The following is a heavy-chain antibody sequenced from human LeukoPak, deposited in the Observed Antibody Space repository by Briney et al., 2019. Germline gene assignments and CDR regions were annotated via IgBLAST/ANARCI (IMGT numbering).Heavy chain of an antibody. CDR1: GGSISSYY. CDR2: IYYSGST. J-gene: IGHJ6*02. CDR3: ARGRGNYYGSGSYYNTRNYYYYGMDV. V-gene: IGHV4-59*01. Sequence: PSETLPLTRTVSGGSISSYYWSWIRQPPGKGLEWIGYIYYSGSTNYNPSLKSRVTISVDTSKNQFSLKLSSVTAADTAVYYCARGRGNYYGSGSYYNTRNYYYYGMDVWGQGTTVTVSS. D-gene: IGHD3-10*01.